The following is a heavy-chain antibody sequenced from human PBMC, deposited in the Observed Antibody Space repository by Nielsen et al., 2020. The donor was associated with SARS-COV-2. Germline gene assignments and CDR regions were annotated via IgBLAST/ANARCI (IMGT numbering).Heavy chain of an antibody. D-gene: IGHD6-13*01. V-gene: IGHV2-70*11. J-gene: IGHJ6*02. CDR1: GFSLSTSGMC. Sequence: SGPTLVKPTQTLTLTCTFSGFSLSTSGMCVSWIRQPPGKALEWLARIDWDDDKYYSTSLKTRLTISKDTSKNQVVLTMTNMDPVDTATYYCARIRIAAAGIVDHYYYYGMDVWGQGTTVTVSS. CDR3: ARIRIAAAGIVDHYYYYGMDV. CDR2: IDWDDDK.